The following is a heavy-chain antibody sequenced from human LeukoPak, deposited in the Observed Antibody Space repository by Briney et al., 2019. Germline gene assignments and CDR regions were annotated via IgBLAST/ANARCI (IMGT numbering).Heavy chain of an antibody. Sequence: GGSLRLSCGASGFTFSSYGMSWVRQAPGKGLEWVSSISSSSSYIYYADSVKGRFTISRDNAKNSLYLQMNSLRAEDTAVYYCARGDSSGPPFDYWGQGTLVTVSS. V-gene: IGHV3-21*01. D-gene: IGHD3-22*01. CDR3: ARGDSSGPPFDY. J-gene: IGHJ4*02. CDR1: GFTFSSYG. CDR2: ISSSSSYI.